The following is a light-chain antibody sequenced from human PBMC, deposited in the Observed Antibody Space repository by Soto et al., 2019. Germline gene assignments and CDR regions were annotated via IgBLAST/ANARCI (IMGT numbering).Light chain of an antibody. J-gene: IGKJ2*01. V-gene: IGKV1-5*01. CDR1: QDISTF. CDR3: QQHDDYSHAT. Sequence: DIQMTQSPSTLSASVGDRVTISCRASQDISTFLAWYQHKPGKAPKLLIYDASTLQTGVPSRFRGSGFGTEFTLTISGLQPDDFATYYCQQHDDYSHATFXQGTKL. CDR2: DAS.